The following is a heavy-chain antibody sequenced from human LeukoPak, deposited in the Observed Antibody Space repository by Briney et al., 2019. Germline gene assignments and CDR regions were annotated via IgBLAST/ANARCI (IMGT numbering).Heavy chain of an antibody. Sequence: GGSLRLSCSASGSIFSNYAMHWVRQAPGKGLEYVSGVSRDGSYTPYADSVEGRFTISRDNSKNTLYLQMNSLRAEDTAVYYCASYRYGSSFAFDIWGQGTMVTVSS. CDR3: ASYRYGSSFAFDI. CDR1: GSIFSNYA. V-gene: IGHV3-64*04. J-gene: IGHJ3*02. CDR2: VSRDGSYT. D-gene: IGHD6-6*01.